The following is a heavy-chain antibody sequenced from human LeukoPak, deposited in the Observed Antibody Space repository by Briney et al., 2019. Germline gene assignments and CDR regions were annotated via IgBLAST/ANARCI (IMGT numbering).Heavy chain of an antibody. CDR2: INYSGST. V-gene: IGHV4-39*01. D-gene: IGHD6-19*01. Sequence: SETLSLTCSVSGGSISSSSYYWGWIRQPRGKGLEWIGSINYSGSTYDNPSLKSRVTISVDTSQNQFSLKLRSVSAADTAIYYCARHVDSSGWYRSHFDYWGQGTLVTVSS. J-gene: IGHJ4*02. CDR1: GGSISSSSYY. CDR3: ARHVDSSGWYRSHFDY.